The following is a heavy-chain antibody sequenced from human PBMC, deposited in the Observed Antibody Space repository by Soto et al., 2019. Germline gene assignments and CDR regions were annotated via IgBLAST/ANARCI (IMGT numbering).Heavy chain of an antibody. CDR1: GGSISSYY. Sequence: SETLSLTCTVSGGSISSYYWSWIRQPPGKGLEWIGYIYYSGSTNYNPSLKSRVTISVDTSKNQFSLKLSSVTAADTAVYYCARAPGYSGYDSDDCGQGIRVTVAS. V-gene: IGHV4-59*01. J-gene: IGHJ4*02. D-gene: IGHD5-12*01. CDR2: IYYSGST. CDR3: ARAPGYSGYDSDD.